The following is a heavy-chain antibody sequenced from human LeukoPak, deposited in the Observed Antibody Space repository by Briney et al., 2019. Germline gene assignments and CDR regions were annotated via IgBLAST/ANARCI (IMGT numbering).Heavy chain of an antibody. CDR3: ARAIYGSGLDNWFDP. V-gene: IGHV1-3*01. Sequence: GASVKVSCKASGYTFTSYAMHWVRQAPGQRLEWMGWINAGNGNTKNSQKFQGRVTITRDTSASTAYMELSSLRSEDTAVYYCARAIYGSGLDNWFDPWGQGTLVTVSS. J-gene: IGHJ5*02. D-gene: IGHD3-10*01. CDR2: INAGNGNT. CDR1: GYTFTSYA.